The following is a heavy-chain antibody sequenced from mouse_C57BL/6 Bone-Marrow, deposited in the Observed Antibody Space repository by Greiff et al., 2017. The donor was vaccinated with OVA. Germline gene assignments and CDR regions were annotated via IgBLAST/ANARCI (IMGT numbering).Heavy chain of an antibody. CDR1: GYTFTSYW. CDR2: IYPGSGST. V-gene: IGHV1-55*01. CDR3: ARGSYYYGSSYDY. D-gene: IGHD1-1*01. Sequence: VQLQQPGAELVKPGASVKMSCKASGYTFTSYWITWVKQRPGQGLEWIGDIYPGSGSTNYNEKFKSKATLTVDTSSSTAYMQLSSLTSEDSAVYYGARGSYYYGSSYDYWGQGTTLTVSS. J-gene: IGHJ2*01.